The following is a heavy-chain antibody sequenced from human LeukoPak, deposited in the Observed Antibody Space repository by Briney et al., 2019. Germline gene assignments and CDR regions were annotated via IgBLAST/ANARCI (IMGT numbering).Heavy chain of an antibody. CDR3: ARGGSYYYDSSGYYWFDY. CDR1: GFTFSSYW. J-gene: IGHJ4*02. D-gene: IGHD3-22*01. V-gene: IGHV3-7*01. Sequence: GGSLRLSXAASGFTFSSYWMSWVRQAPGKGLEWVANIKQDGSEKYYVDSVKGRFTISRDNAKNSLYQQMNSLRAEDTAVYYCARGGSYYYDSSGYYWFDYWGQGTLVTVSS. CDR2: IKQDGSEK.